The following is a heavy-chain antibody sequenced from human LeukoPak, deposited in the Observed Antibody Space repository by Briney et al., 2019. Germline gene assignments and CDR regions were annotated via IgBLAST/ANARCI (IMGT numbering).Heavy chain of an antibody. Sequence: ASVKVSCKASGYTFTGYYMHWVRQAPGQGLEWMGWINPNSGGTNYAQKFQGRVTMTRDTSISTAYMELSRLRSDDTAVYYCARAPHEDIVVVPARAYYIDVWGKGTTVTVSS. CDR2: INPNSGGT. D-gene: IGHD2-2*01. CDR3: ARAPHEDIVVVPARAYYIDV. V-gene: IGHV1-2*02. J-gene: IGHJ6*03. CDR1: GYTFTGYY.